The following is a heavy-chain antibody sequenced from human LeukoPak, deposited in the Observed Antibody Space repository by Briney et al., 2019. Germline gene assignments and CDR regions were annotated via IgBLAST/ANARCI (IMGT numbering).Heavy chain of an antibody. CDR1: GGSFSGYY. CDR2: INHSGST. CDR3: ARAPRERRNYDFWSGAVGPLDY. V-gene: IGHV4-34*01. D-gene: IGHD3-3*01. J-gene: IGHJ4*02. Sequence: PETLSLTCAVYGGSFSGYYWSWLRQPPGKGLEWIGEINHSGSTNYNPSLKSRVTISVDTSKNQFSLKLSSVTAADTAVYYCARAPRERRNYDFWSGAVGPLDYWGQGTLVTVSS.